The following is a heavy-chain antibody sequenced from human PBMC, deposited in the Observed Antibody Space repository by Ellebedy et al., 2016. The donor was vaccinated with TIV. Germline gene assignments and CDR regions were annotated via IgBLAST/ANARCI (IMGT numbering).Heavy chain of an antibody. CDR2: ISSDGSEK. D-gene: IGHD6-6*01. CDR1: EFTLNTYG. Sequence: GESLKISCAAYEFTLNTYGMHWVRQTPDKGLEWVAFISSDGSEKYYVGSVKGRFTISRDISKNTLYLEMNSLRGDDTAVYYCAEEGGSSRGASGMDVWGQGTTVIVSS. V-gene: IGHV3-30*18. J-gene: IGHJ6*02. CDR3: AEEGGSSRGASGMDV.